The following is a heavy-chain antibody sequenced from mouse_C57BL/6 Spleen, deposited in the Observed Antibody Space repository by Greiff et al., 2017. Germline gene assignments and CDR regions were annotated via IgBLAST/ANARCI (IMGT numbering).Heavy chain of an antibody. J-gene: IGHJ4*01. V-gene: IGHV1-69*01. Sequence: QVQLQQPGAELVMPGASVKLSCKASGYTFTSYWMHWVKQRPGQGLEWIGEIDPSDSYTNYNQKFKGKSTLTVDKSSSTAYMHLSSLTSEDSAVYYCARGYGSSYGAMDYWGQGTSVTVSS. CDR2: IDPSDSYT. CDR1: GYTFTSYW. CDR3: ARGYGSSYGAMDY. D-gene: IGHD1-1*01.